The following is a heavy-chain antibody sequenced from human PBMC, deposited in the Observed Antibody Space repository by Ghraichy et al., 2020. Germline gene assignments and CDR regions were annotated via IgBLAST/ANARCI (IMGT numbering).Heavy chain of an antibody. J-gene: IGHJ4*02. D-gene: IGHD3-22*01. CDR2: INPNSGGT. V-gene: IGHV1-2*02. CDR3: ASQELYYYDSSGYLPGDY. Sequence: ASVKVSCKASGYTFTGYYMHWVRQAPGQGLEWMGWINPNSGGTNYAQKFQGRVTMTRDTSISTAYMELSRLRSDDTAVYYCASQELYYYDSSGYLPGDYWGQGTLVTVSS. CDR1: GYTFTGYY.